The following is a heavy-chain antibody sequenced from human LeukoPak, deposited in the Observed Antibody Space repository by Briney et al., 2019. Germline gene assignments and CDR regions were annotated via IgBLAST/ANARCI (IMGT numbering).Heavy chain of an antibody. CDR2: VCNSGST. CDR1: GGSISSHY. J-gene: IGHJ4*02. CDR3: ARVPGLDYYGSGSLDY. Sequence: SETLSLACTVSGGSISSHYWTWIRQPPGKGLEWIGNVCNSGSTNYNPSLKSRVTISLDTSENQFSLRLSSVTAADTAVYYCARVPGLDYYGSGSLDYWGQGTLVAVSS. V-gene: IGHV4-59*11. D-gene: IGHD3-10*01.